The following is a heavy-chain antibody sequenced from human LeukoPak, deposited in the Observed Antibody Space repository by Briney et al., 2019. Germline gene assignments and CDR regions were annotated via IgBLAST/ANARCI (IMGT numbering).Heavy chain of an antibody. CDR2: IKQDGSEK. V-gene: IGHV3-7*01. D-gene: IGHD3-3*01. J-gene: IGHJ4*02. CDR1: GFTSGSSW. CDR3: ARDREGYDFWSGSSDY. Sequence: GGSLRLSCTASGFTSGSSWMSWVRQAPGRGLEWVASIKQDGSEKYYVDSVKGRFTISRDNAKNSLYLQMNSLRAEGTAVYYCARDREGYDFWSGSSDYWGQGTLVTVSS.